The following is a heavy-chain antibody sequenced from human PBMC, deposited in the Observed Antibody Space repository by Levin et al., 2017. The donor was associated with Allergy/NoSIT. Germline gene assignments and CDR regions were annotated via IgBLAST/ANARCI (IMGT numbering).Heavy chain of an antibody. CDR3: TVYTYGYFDY. CDR1: GFLFSNFA. D-gene: IGHD5-18*01. J-gene: IGHJ4*02. V-gene: IGHV3-15*01. CDR2: IKSKIHGGTT. Sequence: LSLTCAASGFLFSNFAVHWVRQAPGKGLEWVGRIKSKIHGGTTDYAAPVKDRFTISRDDSKNTLYLQMNSLKTEDTAVYYCTVYTYGYFDYWDQGTLVTVSS.